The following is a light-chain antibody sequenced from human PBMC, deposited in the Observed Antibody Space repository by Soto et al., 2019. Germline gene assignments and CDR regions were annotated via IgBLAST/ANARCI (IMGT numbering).Light chain of an antibody. CDR1: SSDVGGYNY. CDR3: SSYTSSSTPCV. V-gene: IGLV2-14*01. J-gene: IGLJ1*01. Sequence: QPASVSGSPGQSITISCTGTSSDVGGYNYVSWYQQHPGKAPKLMIYEVSNRPSGVSNRFSGSKSGNTASLTISGLQAEDEADYYCSSYTSSSTPCVFGTGTKLTVL. CDR2: EVS.